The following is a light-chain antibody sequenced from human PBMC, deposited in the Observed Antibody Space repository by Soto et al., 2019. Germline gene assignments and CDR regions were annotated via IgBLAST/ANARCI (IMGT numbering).Light chain of an antibody. Sequence: EILFAQSPFILSLAPWETSTLSFXASQSVHSSYLAWYQKKPGQAPRLLIYGASTRATGIPARFSGSGSGTEFTLTISSLQSEDFAVFYCQQYNNWPSITFGQGTKVDIK. J-gene: IGKJ1*01. CDR1: QSVHSSY. CDR2: GAS. CDR3: QQYNNWPSIT. V-gene: IGKV3-15*01.